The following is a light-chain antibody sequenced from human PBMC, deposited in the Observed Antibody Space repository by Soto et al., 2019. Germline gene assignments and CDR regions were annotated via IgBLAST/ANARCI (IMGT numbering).Light chain of an antibody. CDR2: DTN. Sequence: QSVLTXPPSASGTPGQTVTXXXSXXXXXIGLNDVHWYRQLSGTAPQILIYDTNQQATGVPDRFSGSRSGTSASLAIHGLQSEDEADYHCAAWDDSLNGPVFGGGTKVTVL. CDR1: XXXIGLND. CDR3: AAWDDSLNGPV. V-gene: IGLV1-44*01. J-gene: IGLJ2*01.